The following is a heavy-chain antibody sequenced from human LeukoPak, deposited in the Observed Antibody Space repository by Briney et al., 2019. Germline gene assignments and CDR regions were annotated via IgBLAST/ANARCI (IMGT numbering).Heavy chain of an antibody. V-gene: IGHV1-2*02. CDR2: INPNSGGT. CDR3: ARVGLIVVVPDAIADDAFDI. D-gene: IGHD2-2*02. CDR1: GYTFTGYD. Sequence: GASVKVSCKASGYTFTGYDMHWVRQAPGQGLEWMGWINPNSGGTNYAQKFQGRVTMTRDTSISTAYMELSRLRSDDTAVYYCARVGLIVVVPDAIADDAFDIWGQGTMVTVSS. J-gene: IGHJ3*02.